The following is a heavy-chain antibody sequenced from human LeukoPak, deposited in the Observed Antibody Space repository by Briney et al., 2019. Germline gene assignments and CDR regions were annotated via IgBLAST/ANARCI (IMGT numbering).Heavy chain of an antibody. J-gene: IGHJ6*02. CDR3: ARGGGWDAYYYYGMDG. D-gene: IGHD6-19*01. V-gene: IGHV3-21*01. Sequence: GGSLRLSCAASGFTFSSYSMNWVRQAPGKGLEWVSSISSTSAYIYYADSVKGRFAISRDNAKNSLYLQMNSLRAEDTAVYYCARGGGWDAYYYYGMDGWGQGTTVTVSS. CDR2: ISSTSAYI. CDR1: GFTFSSYS.